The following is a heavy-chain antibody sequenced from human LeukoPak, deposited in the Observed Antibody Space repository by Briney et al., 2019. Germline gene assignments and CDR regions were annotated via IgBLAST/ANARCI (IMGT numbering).Heavy chain of an antibody. V-gene: IGHV3-21*01. J-gene: IGHJ4*02. D-gene: IGHD2-21*02. CDR2: ISSTSNYI. CDR1: GFTFSSYS. Sequence: PGGSLRLSCAASGFTFSSYSMDWVRQAPGKGLEWVSSISSTSNYIYYADSVKGRFTISRDNAKNSLFLQMNSLRVEDTAVYYCAREELNCGGDCFQHWGQGTLVTVSS. CDR3: AREELNCGGDCFQH.